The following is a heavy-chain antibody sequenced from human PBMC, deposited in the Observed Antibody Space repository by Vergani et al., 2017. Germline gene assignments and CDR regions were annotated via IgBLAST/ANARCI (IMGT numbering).Heavy chain of an antibody. J-gene: IGHJ2*01. Sequence: QLQLQESGPGLVKPSGTLSLICTVSGGSINPSSSFWGWIRQSPGKGREWIGSINYVGRTYYIPSLQSRATVFVDTAKYQFTLNLTSVTAADSAVYYCARGMGDNRDFDLWGRGTLITVSS. CDR3: ARGMGDNRDFDL. CDR2: INYVGRT. D-gene: IGHD3-16*01. V-gene: IGHV4-39*01. CDR1: GGSINPSSSF.